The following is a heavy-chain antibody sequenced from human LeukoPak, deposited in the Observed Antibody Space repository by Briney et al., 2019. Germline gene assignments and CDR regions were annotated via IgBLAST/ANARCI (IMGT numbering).Heavy chain of an antibody. CDR2: MNPNSGNT. CDR3: ARGVGGLYYYDSSGSLY. D-gene: IGHD3-22*01. V-gene: IGHV1-8*01. CDR1: RDTFTRCA. J-gene: IGHJ4*02. Sequence: ASVKVSCKASRDTFTRCAFSWVRQATGQGLEWMGWMNPNSGNTGYAQKFQGRVTMTRNTSISTAYMELSSLRSEDTAVYYCARGVGGLYYYDSSGSLYWGQGTLVTVSS.